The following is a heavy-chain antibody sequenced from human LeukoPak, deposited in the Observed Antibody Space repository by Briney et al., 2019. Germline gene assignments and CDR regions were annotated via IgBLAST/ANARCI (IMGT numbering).Heavy chain of an antibody. J-gene: IGHJ4*02. D-gene: IGHD6-6*01. Sequence: GGSLRLSCAASGFTFSSYWMVWVRQSPEKGLLWVSHIVSDGSGTSYADSVKGRFTISRDNAKDTLYLQMDSLRTEDTAVYYCARGAYNSSPDYWGQGALVTVSS. CDR2: IVSDGSGT. V-gene: IGHV3-74*01. CDR3: ARGAYNSSPDY. CDR1: GFTFSSYW.